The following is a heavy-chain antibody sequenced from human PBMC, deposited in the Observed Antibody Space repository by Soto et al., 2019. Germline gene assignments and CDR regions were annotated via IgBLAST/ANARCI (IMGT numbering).Heavy chain of an antibody. D-gene: IGHD1-1*01. J-gene: IGHJ3*02. CDR1: GFTFSAYG. Sequence: QVQLVESGGGVVQPGRSLRLSCAASGFTFSAYGMHWVRQAPGKGLEWVAVVWFDGSNQYYTDSVKGRFTISRDNSKNTVYLQMNSLRVEDTAVYCCARLSQMGSTTEAFDIWGQGTMVTVSS. V-gene: IGHV3-33*01. CDR3: ARLSQMGSTTEAFDI. CDR2: VWFDGSNQ.